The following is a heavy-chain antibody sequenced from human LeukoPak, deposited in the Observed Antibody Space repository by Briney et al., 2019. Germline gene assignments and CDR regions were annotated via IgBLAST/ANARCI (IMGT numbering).Heavy chain of an antibody. D-gene: IGHD3-22*01. Sequence: GESLKISCKGSGYSFTSYWIGWVRQMPGKGLEWMGIIYPGDSDTRYSPSFQGQVTISADKSISTAYLQWSSLKASDTAMYYCARKYYYDSSGSMGAAFDIWGQGTMVTVSS. J-gene: IGHJ3*02. CDR3: ARKYYYDSSGSMGAAFDI. CDR2: IYPGDSDT. V-gene: IGHV5-51*01. CDR1: GYSFTSYW.